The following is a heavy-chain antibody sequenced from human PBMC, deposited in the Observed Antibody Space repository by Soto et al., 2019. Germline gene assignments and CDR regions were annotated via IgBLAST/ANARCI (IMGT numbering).Heavy chain of an antibody. Sequence: XETLSLTCAVYGGSFSGYYWTWTRQPPGKGLEWLGEINHRGSTNYKPSLRSRVTISVDTSKNQPSLKVSSVTAADTAVYYCARGRTLITGTSLDYWGQGTLVTVSS. D-gene: IGHD1-20*01. CDR3: ARGRTLITGTSLDY. J-gene: IGHJ4*02. CDR1: GGSFSGYY. CDR2: INHRGST. V-gene: IGHV4-34*01.